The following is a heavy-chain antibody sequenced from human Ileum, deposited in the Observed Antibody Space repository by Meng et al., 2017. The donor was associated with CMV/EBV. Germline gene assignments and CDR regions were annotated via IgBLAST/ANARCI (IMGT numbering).Heavy chain of an antibody. CDR1: GGSSSGYY. CDR2: INHSGST. CDR3: ARVRRNYDFWSGSKTYYYYGMDV. V-gene: IGHV4-34*01. D-gene: IGHD3-3*01. J-gene: IGHJ6*02. Sequence: SESLSLTCVVYGGSSSGYYWSWIRQPPGKGLEWIGEINHSGSTNYNPSLKSRITISVDTSKNQSSLKLGSVTAADTAVYCCARVRRNYDFWSGSKTYYYYGMDVWGQGTTVTVSS.